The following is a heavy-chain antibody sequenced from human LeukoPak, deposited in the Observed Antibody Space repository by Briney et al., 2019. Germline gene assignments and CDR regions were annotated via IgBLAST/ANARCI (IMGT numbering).Heavy chain of an antibody. CDR1: GGIFSSYA. CDR3: AKAGLPTTLSYYYYYYMDV. V-gene: IGHV1-69*06. J-gene: IGHJ6*03. Sequence: PVKVSCKASGGIFSSYAINWVRQAPGQGLEWMGRIIPIFGSANYAQKFQGRVTITADKSTRTAYMELSSLRAEDTAVYYCAKAGLPTTLSYYYYYYMDVWGKGTTVTVSS. CDR2: IIPIFGSA. D-gene: IGHD1-1*01.